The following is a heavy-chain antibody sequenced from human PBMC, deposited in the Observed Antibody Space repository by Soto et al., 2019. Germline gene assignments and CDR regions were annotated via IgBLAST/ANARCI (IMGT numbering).Heavy chain of an antibody. J-gene: IGHJ4*02. V-gene: IGHV3-9*01. CDR3: TNGAPYHTGADY. D-gene: IGHD1-1*01. CDR1: GFTFSEYA. Sequence: PGGSLRLSCVAPGFTFSEYAMHWVRQAPGKGLEWVSGISYNSGSIGYAASVEGRFSVSRDNDKKSLYLQMDNLRPEDTAFYYCTNGAPYHTGADYWGQGTLVTVSS. CDR2: ISYNSGSI.